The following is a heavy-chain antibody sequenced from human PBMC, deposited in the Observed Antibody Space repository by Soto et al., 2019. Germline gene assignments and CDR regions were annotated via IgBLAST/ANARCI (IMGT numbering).Heavy chain of an antibody. Sequence: GGSLRLSCSASGFTFSSYAMHWVRQAPGKGLEYVSAISSNGGSTYYADSVKGRFTISRDNSKNTLYLQMSSLRAEDTAVYYCVKDTGTGERRFWYFDLWGRGTLVTVSS. J-gene: IGHJ2*01. CDR3: VKDTGTGERRFWYFDL. D-gene: IGHD7-27*01. CDR1: GFTFSSYA. CDR2: ISSNGGST. V-gene: IGHV3-64D*06.